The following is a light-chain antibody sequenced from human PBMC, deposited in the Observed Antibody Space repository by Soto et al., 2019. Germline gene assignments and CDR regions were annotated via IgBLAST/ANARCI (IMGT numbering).Light chain of an antibody. Sequence: QSALTQPASVSGSPGQSITISCSGTSSDVGGYNYVSWYQQYPGKAPKLIIYEVSNRPSGISNRFSGSKSGNTASLTISGLQAEDEANYYCSSYTSNTVLFGGGTKVTVL. J-gene: IGLJ2*01. CDR1: SSDVGGYNY. CDR2: EVS. V-gene: IGLV2-14*01. CDR3: SSYTSNTVL.